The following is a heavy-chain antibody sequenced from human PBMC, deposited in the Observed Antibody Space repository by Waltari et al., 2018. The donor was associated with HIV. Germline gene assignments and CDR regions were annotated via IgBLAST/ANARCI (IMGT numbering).Heavy chain of an antibody. Sequence: QVQLVESGGGVVQSGRSLKLSCAASGFIFSNYAIHWVRQAPGKGLEWVAVISNDGSHEDYTDSVKGRFTISRDNSKNTVSLQMNGLRPEDTAMYYCAGWGGYGAWGQGTLVTVSS. J-gene: IGHJ5*02. CDR1: GFIFSNYA. D-gene: IGHD3-16*01. CDR3: AGWGGYGA. V-gene: IGHV3-30*10. CDR2: ISNDGSHE.